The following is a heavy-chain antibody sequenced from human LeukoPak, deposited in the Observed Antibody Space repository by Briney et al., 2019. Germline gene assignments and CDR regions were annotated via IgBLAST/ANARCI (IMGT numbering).Heavy chain of an antibody. D-gene: IGHD6-19*01. Sequence: GASVTVSCKASGYTFTSYAMHWVRQAPGQRLEWMGWINAGNGNTKYSQKFQGRVTITRDTSASTAYMELSSLRSEDTAVYYCARDYSSGWYYLPDWGQGTMVTVSS. V-gene: IGHV1-3*01. CDR1: GYTFTSYA. CDR3: ARDYSSGWYYLPD. CDR2: INAGNGNT. J-gene: IGHJ3*01.